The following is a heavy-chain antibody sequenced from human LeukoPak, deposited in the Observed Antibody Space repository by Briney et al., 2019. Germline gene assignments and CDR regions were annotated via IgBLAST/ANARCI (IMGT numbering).Heavy chain of an antibody. CDR1: GFTFSNYG. V-gene: IGHV3-21*01. J-gene: IGHJ4*02. CDR3: ARVRDGDFFDY. Sequence: GGSLRLSCEASGFTFSNYGMNWVRQAPGKGLEWVSCISSSSSYIYYADSVKGRFTISRDNAKNSLYLQMNSLRAEDTAVYYCARVRDGDFFDYWGQGTLVTVSS. CDR2: ISSSSSYI. D-gene: IGHD2-8*01.